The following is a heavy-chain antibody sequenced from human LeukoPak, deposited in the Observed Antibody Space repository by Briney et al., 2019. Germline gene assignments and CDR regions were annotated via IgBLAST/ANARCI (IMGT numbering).Heavy chain of an antibody. J-gene: IGHJ4*02. D-gene: IGHD6-6*01. CDR2: ISYDGSNK. Sequence: QPGGSLRLSCAASGFTFSSYGMHWVRQAPGKGLEWVAVISYDGSNKYYADSVKGRFTISRDNSKNTLYLQMNSLRAEDTAVYYCATRYSSSSLDYWGQGTLVTVSS. V-gene: IGHV3-30*03. CDR3: ATRYSSSSLDY. CDR1: GFTFSSYG.